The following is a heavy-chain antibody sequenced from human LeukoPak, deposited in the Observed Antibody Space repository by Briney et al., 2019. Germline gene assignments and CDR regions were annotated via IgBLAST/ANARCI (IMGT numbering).Heavy chain of an antibody. Sequence: PGGSLRLSCAASGFTFSSYDMHWVRQATGKGLEWVSAIGTAGDTYYPGSVKGRFTISRENAKNSLYLQMNSLRAGDTAVYYCARASRDGYNDPFDYWGQGTLVTVSS. D-gene: IGHD5-24*01. CDR2: IGTAGDT. V-gene: IGHV3-13*04. CDR1: GFTFSSYD. CDR3: ARASRDGYNDPFDY. J-gene: IGHJ4*02.